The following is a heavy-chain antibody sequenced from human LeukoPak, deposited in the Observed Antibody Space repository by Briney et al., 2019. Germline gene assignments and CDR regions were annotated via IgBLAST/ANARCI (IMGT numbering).Heavy chain of an antibody. J-gene: IGHJ3*02. CDR2: INPNSGGT. Sequence: ASVKVSCKASGYIFTGYYMHWVRQAPGQGLEWMGWINPNSGGTNYAQKFQGRVTMTRDTSISTAYMELSRLRSDDTAVYYCARDPPYYYDSSGYAFDIWGQGTMVTVSS. D-gene: IGHD3-22*01. CDR1: GYIFTGYY. V-gene: IGHV1-2*02. CDR3: ARDPPYYYDSSGYAFDI.